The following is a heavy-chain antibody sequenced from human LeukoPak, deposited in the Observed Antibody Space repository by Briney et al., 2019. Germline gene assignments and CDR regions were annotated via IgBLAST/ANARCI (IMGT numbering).Heavy chain of an antibody. CDR3: ARVGWEPLAFDY. J-gene: IGHJ4*02. CDR1: GFTFSSYE. D-gene: IGHD1-26*01. CDR2: ISSSGSTI. Sequence: GGSLRLSSAASGFTFSSYEMNWVRQAPGKGLEWVSYISSSGSTIYYADSVKGRFTISRDNAKNSLYLQMNSLRAEDTAVYYCARVGWEPLAFDYWGQGTLVTVSS. V-gene: IGHV3-48*03.